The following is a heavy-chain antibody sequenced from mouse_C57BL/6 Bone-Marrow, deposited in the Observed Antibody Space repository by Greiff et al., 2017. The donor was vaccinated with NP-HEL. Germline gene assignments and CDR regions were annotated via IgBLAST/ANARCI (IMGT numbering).Heavy chain of an antibody. CDR1: GYTFTDYE. D-gene: IGHD1-1*01. Sequence: QVQLQQSGAELVRPGASVTLSCKASGYTFTDYEMHWVKQTPVHGLEWIGAIDPETGGTAYNQKFKGKAILTADKSSSTAYMELRSLTSEDSAVYYCTRSTVVAKGDWYFDVWGTGTTVTVSS. J-gene: IGHJ1*03. CDR2: IDPETGGT. V-gene: IGHV1-15*01. CDR3: TRSTVVAKGDWYFDV.